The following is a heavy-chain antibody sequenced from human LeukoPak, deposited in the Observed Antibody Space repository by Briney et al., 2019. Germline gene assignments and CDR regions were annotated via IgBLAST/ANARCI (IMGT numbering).Heavy chain of an antibody. J-gene: IGHJ4*02. CDR2: ISSRGSTI. Sequence: GGSLRLSCAASGFTFSSYEMNWVRQAPGKGLEWVSYISSRGSTIYYANSVKGRFTISRNNAKNSLYLQMNSLRAEDTAVYYCARQRFYGDYAGDYWGQGTLVTVSS. V-gene: IGHV3-48*03. CDR3: ARQRFYGDYAGDY. D-gene: IGHD4-17*01. CDR1: GFTFSSYE.